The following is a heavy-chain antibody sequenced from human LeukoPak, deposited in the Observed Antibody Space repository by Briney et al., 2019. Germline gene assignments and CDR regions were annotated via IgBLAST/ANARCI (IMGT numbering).Heavy chain of an antibody. CDR1: GYTFTSYD. V-gene: IGHV1-8*03. Sequence: GASVEVSCKASGYTFTSYDINWVRQATGQGLEWMGWMNPNSGNTGYAQKFQGRVTITRNTSISTAYMELSSLRSEDTAVYYCARGGGYDSSGPQPYYFDYWGQGTLVTVSS. J-gene: IGHJ4*02. D-gene: IGHD3-22*01. CDR2: MNPNSGNT. CDR3: ARGGGYDSSGPQPYYFDY.